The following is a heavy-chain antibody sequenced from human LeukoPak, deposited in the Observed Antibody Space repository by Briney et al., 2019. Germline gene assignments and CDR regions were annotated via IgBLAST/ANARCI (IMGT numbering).Heavy chain of an antibody. CDR1: GFTFSSYG. D-gene: IGHD2-21*02. V-gene: IGHV3-30*02. J-gene: IGHJ4*02. Sequence: GGSLRLSCAASGFTFSSYGMHWVRQAPGKGLEWVAFIRYDGSNKYYADSVKGRFTISRDNAKNSLYLQMNSLRAEDTAVYYCARDSFAVVTANHDYWGQGTLVTVSS. CDR2: IRYDGSNK. CDR3: ARDSFAVVTANHDY.